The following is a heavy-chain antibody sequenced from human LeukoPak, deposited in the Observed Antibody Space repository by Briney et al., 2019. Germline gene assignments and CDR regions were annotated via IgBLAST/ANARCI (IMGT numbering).Heavy chain of an antibody. Sequence: ASVKVSCKASGYTFTSYDINWVRQATGQGLEWMGWMNPNSGNTGYAQKLQGRVTMTTDTSTSTAYMELRSLRSDDTAVYYCARDGGVPAAMWRIFDYWGQGTLSPSPQ. J-gene: IGHJ4*02. D-gene: IGHD2-2*01. CDR2: MNPNSGNT. CDR3: ARDGGVPAAMWRIFDY. CDR1: GYTFTSYD. V-gene: IGHV1-8*01.